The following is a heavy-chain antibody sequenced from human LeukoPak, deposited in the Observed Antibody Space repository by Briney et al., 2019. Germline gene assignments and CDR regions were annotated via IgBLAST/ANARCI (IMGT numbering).Heavy chain of an antibody. CDR3: ARESGSYDAFDI. J-gene: IGHJ3*02. V-gene: IGHV3-33*01. CDR2: IWYDGSNK. D-gene: IGHD1-26*01. CDR1: GFTFSSYG. Sequence: PGGSLRLSCAASGFTFSSYGMHWVRQAPGKGLEWVAVIWYDGSNKYYADSVKGRFTISRDNSKNTLYLQMNSLRAEDTAVYYCARESGSYDAFDIWGQGTMVTVSS.